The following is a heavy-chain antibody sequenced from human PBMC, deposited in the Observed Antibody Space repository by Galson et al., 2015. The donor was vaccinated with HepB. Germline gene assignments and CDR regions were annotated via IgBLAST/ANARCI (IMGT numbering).Heavy chain of an antibody. J-gene: IGHJ3*02. CDR3: ARAGITIFGVLLDAFDI. D-gene: IGHD3-3*01. CDR1: GGSIRSGDYY. V-gene: IGHV4-30-4*01. Sequence: LSLTCTVSGGSIRSGDYYWSWIRQPPGKGLEWIGYMYYSGNTYYNPSLKSRVIISVDTSKNQFSLRLSSVTAADTAVYYCARAGITIFGVLLDAFDIWGQGTMVTVSS. CDR2: MYYSGNT.